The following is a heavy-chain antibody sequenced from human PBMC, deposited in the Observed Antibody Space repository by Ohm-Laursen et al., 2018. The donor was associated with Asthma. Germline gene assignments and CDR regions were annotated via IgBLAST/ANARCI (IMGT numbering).Heavy chain of an antibody. J-gene: IGHJ4*02. V-gene: IGHV4-61*01. Sequence: TLSLTCSVSGGSVSSGSYYWSWIRQPPGKGLEWIGYIYYSGSTNYNPSLKSRVTISVDTSKNQFSLKVSSVTAADTAVYYCARVLDDSSGYGFDFWGQGTLVPVTS. D-gene: IGHD3-22*01. CDR3: ARVLDDSSGYGFDF. CDR1: GGSVSSGSYY. CDR2: IYYSGST.